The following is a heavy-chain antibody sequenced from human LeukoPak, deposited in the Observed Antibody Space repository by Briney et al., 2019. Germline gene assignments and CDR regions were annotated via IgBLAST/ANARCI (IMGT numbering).Heavy chain of an antibody. J-gene: IGHJ4*02. V-gene: IGHV3-53*04. CDR2: IFGGSRT. D-gene: IGHD3-9*01. CDR3: ARRAKTDWFFDY. Sequence: GGSLRLSCAASGFTVSNNYMTWVRQAPGKGLEWVSMIFGGSRTDYADSVKGRFTISRHSSKNTLFLQMNSLRTEDTAVYYCARRAKTDWFFDYWGPGTLVTVSP. CDR1: GFTVSNNY.